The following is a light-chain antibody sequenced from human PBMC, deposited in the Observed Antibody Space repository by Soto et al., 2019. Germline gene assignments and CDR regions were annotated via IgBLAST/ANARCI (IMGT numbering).Light chain of an antibody. Sequence: DIQMTQSPSTLSASVGDRVTITCRASQSISSWLAWYQQKPGQAPKLLIYKASTLQSGVPSRFSRSGSGTEFTLAISSLQPDDSATYYCQQYNDNWTFGQGTKVELK. J-gene: IGKJ1*01. CDR2: KAS. CDR1: QSISSW. V-gene: IGKV1-5*03. CDR3: QQYNDNWT.